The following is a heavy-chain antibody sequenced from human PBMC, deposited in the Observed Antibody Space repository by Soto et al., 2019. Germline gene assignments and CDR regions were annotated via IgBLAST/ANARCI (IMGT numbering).Heavy chain of an antibody. Sequence: QVQLVQSGAEVKKPGASVKVSCKASGYTFTNYAMHWVRQAPGQRLEWMGWINAGNGNTKDSQKSKSSAANTRDTPSSTAYRELGGLIAKDTPVYYCALGGGNPPFNCYAMDVVCQGTTVTVS. CDR2: INAGNGNT. J-gene: IGHJ6*02. CDR1: GYTFTNYA. V-gene: IGHV1-3*01. CDR3: ALGGGNPPFNCYAMDV. D-gene: IGHD1-26*01.